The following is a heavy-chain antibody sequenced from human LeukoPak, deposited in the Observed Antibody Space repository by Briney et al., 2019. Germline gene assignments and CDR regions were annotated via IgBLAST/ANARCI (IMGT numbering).Heavy chain of an antibody. Sequence: SETLSLTCTVSGGSISSSSYYWGWIRQPPGKGLEWIGYIYYSGSTNYNPSLKSRVTISVDTSKNQFSLKLSSVTAADTAVYYCARAPPRRYFDWLPHDAFDIWGQGTMVTVSS. J-gene: IGHJ3*02. CDR2: IYYSGST. CDR1: GGSISSSSYY. D-gene: IGHD3-9*01. V-gene: IGHV4-61*05. CDR3: ARAPPRRYFDWLPHDAFDI.